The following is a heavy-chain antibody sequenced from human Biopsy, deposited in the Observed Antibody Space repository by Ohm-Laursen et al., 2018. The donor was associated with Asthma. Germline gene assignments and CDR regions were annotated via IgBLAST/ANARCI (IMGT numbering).Heavy chain of an antibody. Sequence: SVKVSCKASGYTFIHFAIHWVRQAPGQRLEWMGWINAGDGNTKCSQKFQGRVTITRDTSASTAYMDLRSLRSEDTAMYYCARTYYDFLTGQVNDAFALWGQGTMVTVSS. CDR2: INAGDGNT. J-gene: IGHJ3*01. CDR1: GYTFIHFA. D-gene: IGHD3-9*01. CDR3: ARTYYDFLTGQVNDAFAL. V-gene: IGHV1-3*01.